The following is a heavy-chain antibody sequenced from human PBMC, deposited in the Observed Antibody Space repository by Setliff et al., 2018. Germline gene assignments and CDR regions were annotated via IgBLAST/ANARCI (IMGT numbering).Heavy chain of an antibody. CDR3: ASPRRDDLDSPFDAFDI. V-gene: IGHV4-38-2*01. Sequence: TSETLSLTCGVSGISISSGHYWGWIRQPPGKGLEWIATIYHKGRTYYNPSLGSRVTISLDTSKNHFSLRLSSVTAADTAVYYCASPRRDDLDSPFDAFDIWGQGTKVTVSS. J-gene: IGHJ3*02. D-gene: IGHD3-3*01. CDR1: GISISSGHY. CDR2: IYHKGRT.